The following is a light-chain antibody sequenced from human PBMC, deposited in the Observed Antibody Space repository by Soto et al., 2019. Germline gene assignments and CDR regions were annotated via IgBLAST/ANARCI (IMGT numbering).Light chain of an antibody. Sequence: QSALTQPASVSGSPGQSITISCTGTSSDVGGYNYVSWYQQHLGKVPKVMIYDVSNRPSGVSNRFSGSKSGNTASLTISGLQTEDEADYYCSSYTTSSTVVFGGGTQLTVL. J-gene: IGLJ2*01. CDR1: SSDVGGYNY. CDR2: DVS. CDR3: SSYTTSSTVV. V-gene: IGLV2-14*01.